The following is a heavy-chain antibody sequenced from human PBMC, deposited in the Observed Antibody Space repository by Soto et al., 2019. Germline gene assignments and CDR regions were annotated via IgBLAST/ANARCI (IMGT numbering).Heavy chain of an antibody. J-gene: IGHJ5*02. Sequence: EVQLLESGGGLVQPGGSLRLSCAASGFTFSSSAMSWVRQAPGKGLEWVSAIRGTNGNTHYAESVKGRLPISRDNSKNTLYLQMNFPRAEDTAVYYCAKCTVDRIVTRGWCNWLDPWGQGTLVIVSS. CDR1: GFTFSSSA. CDR2: IRGTNGNT. V-gene: IGHV3-23*01. D-gene: IGHD6-19*01. CDR3: AKCTVDRIVTRGWCNWLDP.